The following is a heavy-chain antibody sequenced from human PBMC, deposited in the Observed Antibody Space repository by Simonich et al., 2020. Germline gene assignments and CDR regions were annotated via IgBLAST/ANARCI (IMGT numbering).Heavy chain of an antibody. CDR2: IWYDGSNK. CDR3: ARGGPTIVATIGDYFDY. CDR1: GFTFSSFG. Sequence: QVQLVESGGGVVQPGRSLRLSCAASGFTFSSFGMHWFRQAPGKGLEWVAVIWYDGSNKYYADSVKGRFTISRDKSKNTLYLQMNSLRAEDTAVYYCARGGPTIVATIGDYFDYWGQGTLVTVSS. V-gene: IGHV3-33*01. D-gene: IGHD5-12*01. J-gene: IGHJ4*02.